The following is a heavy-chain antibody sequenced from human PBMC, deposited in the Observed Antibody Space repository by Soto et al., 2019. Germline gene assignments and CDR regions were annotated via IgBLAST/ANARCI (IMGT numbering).Heavy chain of an antibody. J-gene: IGHJ4*02. D-gene: IGHD6-13*01. V-gene: IGHV1-69*02. Sequence: GASVKVSCKASGGTFSSYTISWVRQAPGQGLEWMGRIIPILGIANYAQKFQGRVTITADKSTSTAYMELSSLRSEDTAVYYCARLSIAAAGPGDYWGQGTLVTVSS. CDR3: ARLSIAAAGPGDY. CDR2: IIPILGIA. CDR1: GGTFSSYT.